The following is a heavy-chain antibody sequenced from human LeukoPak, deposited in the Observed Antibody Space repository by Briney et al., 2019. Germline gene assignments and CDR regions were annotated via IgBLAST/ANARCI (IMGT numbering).Heavy chain of an antibody. D-gene: IGHD3-22*01. Sequence: GGSLRLSCAASGFTFSSYSMKWVRQAPGKGLEWVSSISSSSSYIYYADSVKGRFTISRDNAKNSLYLQMNSLRAEDTAVYYSARVFTMIPRADAFDIWGQGTMVTVSS. J-gene: IGHJ3*02. CDR2: ISSSSSYI. CDR1: GFTFSSYS. V-gene: IGHV3-21*01. CDR3: ARVFTMIPRADAFDI.